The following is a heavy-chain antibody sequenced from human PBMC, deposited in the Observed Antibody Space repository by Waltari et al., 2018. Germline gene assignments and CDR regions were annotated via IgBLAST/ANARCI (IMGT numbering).Heavy chain of an antibody. CDR2: ISWNSGSI. D-gene: IGHD1-26*01. Sequence: EVQLVESGGGLVQPGRSLRLSCAASGFTFDDYAMHWVRQAPGKGVEWVSGISWNSGSIGYADSVKGRFTISRDNAKNSLYLQMNSLRAEDTALYYCAKTHEWELLGYYFDYWGQGTLVTVSS. CDR1: GFTFDDYA. J-gene: IGHJ4*02. CDR3: AKTHEWELLGYYFDY. V-gene: IGHV3-9*01.